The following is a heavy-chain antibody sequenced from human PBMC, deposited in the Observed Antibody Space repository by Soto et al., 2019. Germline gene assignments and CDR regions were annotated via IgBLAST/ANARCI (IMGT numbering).Heavy chain of an antibody. V-gene: IGHV4-34*01. Sequence: LTCAVYGVSFTGYYWSWIRQPPGKGLEWIGEINHSGSTNYNPSVKSRVTISVDTYKKQFSLKLSSVTAADTAVYYCATSYYNFWSGYYLAYFDYWGQGTLVTVSS. J-gene: IGHJ4*02. CDR3: ATSYYNFWSGYYLAYFDY. D-gene: IGHD3-3*01. CDR2: INHSGST. CDR1: GVSFTGYY.